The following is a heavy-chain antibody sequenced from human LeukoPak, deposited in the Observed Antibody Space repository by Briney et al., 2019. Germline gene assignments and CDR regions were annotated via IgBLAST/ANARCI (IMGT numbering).Heavy chain of an antibody. Sequence: PGGSLRLSCATSGFTFNNYNMNWVRQAPGMALEWVSSFTSSGTYIFYADSVKGRFTISRDNAKNSLYLQMNSLRPEDTAVYYCAKDPRDHSYGWSWRYFDYWGQGTLVTVSS. CDR1: GFTFNNYN. D-gene: IGHD5-18*01. V-gene: IGHV3-21*01. J-gene: IGHJ4*02. CDR3: AKDPRDHSYGWSWRYFDY. CDR2: FTSSGTYI.